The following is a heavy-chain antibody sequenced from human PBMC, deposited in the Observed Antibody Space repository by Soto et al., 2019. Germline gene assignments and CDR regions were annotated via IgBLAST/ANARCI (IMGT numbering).Heavy chain of an antibody. Sequence: PGGSLRLSCAASGFTFSSYGMHWVRQAPGKGLEWVAVIWYDGSNKYYADSVKGRFTISRDNSKNTLYLQMNSLRAEDTALYYCAKDIAMIDPYYFDYWGQGTLVTVSS. CDR2: IWYDGSNK. J-gene: IGHJ4*02. CDR1: GFTFSSYG. V-gene: IGHV3-30*02. CDR3: AKDIAMIDPYYFDY. D-gene: IGHD3-22*01.